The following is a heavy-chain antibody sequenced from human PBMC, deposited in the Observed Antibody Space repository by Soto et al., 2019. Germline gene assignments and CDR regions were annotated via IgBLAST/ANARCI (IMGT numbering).Heavy chain of an antibody. Sequence: SETLSLTCTVSGGSISSGDYYWSWIRQPPGKGLEWIGYIYHSGSTYYNPSLKSRVTISVDTSKNQFSLKLSSVTAADTAVYYCARERLDGARFDHWGQGTLVTVSS. J-gene: IGHJ5*02. CDR1: GGSISSGDYY. V-gene: IGHV4-30-4*01. CDR3: ARERLDGARFDH. CDR2: IYHSGST.